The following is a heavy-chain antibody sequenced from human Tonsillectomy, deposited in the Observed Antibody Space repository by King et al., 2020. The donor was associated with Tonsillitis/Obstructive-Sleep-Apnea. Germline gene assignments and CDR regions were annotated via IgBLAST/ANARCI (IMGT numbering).Heavy chain of an antibody. J-gene: IGHJ4*02. D-gene: IGHD3-10*01. CDR2: INHSGST. Sequence: VQLQQWGAGLLKPSETLSLTCAVYGGSFSGYYWSWIRQPPGKGLEWIGEINHSGSTNYNPSLKSRVTISVDTSKNKFSLKLSSVTAADTAVYYCARGTKWFRELLFGYWGQGTLVTVSS. CDR1: GGSFSGYY. V-gene: IGHV4-34*01. CDR3: ARGTKWFRELLFGY.